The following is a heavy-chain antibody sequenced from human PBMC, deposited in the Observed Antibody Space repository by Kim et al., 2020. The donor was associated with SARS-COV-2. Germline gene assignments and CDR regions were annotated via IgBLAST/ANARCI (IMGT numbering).Heavy chain of an antibody. V-gene: IGHV3-49*04. Sequence: GGSLRLSCTASGFTFGDYSMSWVRQAPGKGLEWVGFIRRKPSGGTTEYAASVKGRFTISRDDSKSIAYLQMNSLKTEYTAVYYCTTGYTYAYYWGQGTLVTVSS. CDR1: GFTFGDYS. CDR3: TTGYTYAYY. J-gene: IGHJ4*02. D-gene: IGHD5-18*01. CDR2: IRRKPSGGTT.